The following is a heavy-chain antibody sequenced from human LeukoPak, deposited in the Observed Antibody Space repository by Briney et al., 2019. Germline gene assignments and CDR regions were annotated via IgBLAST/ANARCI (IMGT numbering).Heavy chain of an antibody. Sequence: PGGSLRLSCAASGFPFRSSWMHWVRQAPGRGLVWVSRLNADGISASYANSVKGRFTISRDNAMNSLYLQMNSLRAEDTAVYYCAKRIAAAGTRGWFDPWGQGTLVTVSS. V-gene: IGHV3-74*01. D-gene: IGHD6-13*01. CDR3: AKRIAAAGTRGWFDP. J-gene: IGHJ5*02. CDR1: GFPFRSSW. CDR2: LNADGISA.